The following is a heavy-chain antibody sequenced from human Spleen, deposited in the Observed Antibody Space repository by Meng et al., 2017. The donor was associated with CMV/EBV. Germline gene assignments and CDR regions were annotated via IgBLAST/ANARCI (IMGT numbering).Heavy chain of an antibody. J-gene: IGHJ4*02. V-gene: IGHV2-5*01. CDR2: IYWSDEQ. D-gene: IGHD6-19*01. Sequence: TFSWFSLTTSGVGVGWIRQTPGKDLEWLALIYWSDEQRYSPSPKSRLSITKDTSRNQVVLTMTNMDPVDTATYYCAHRRIAVADYFDYWGQGTLVTVSS. CDR3: AHRRIAVADYFDY. CDR1: WFSLTTSGVG.